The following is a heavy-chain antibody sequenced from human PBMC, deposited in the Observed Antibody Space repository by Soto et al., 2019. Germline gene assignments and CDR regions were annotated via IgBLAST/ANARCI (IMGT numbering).Heavy chain of an antibody. V-gene: IGHV3-7*01. CDR2: IKQDGSEK. J-gene: IGHJ6*02. D-gene: IGHD2-2*01. CDR1: GFTFSSYW. Sequence: GGSLRLSCAASGFTFSSYWMSWVRQAPGKGLEWVANIKQDGSEKYYVDSVKGRFTISRDNAKNSLYLQMNSLRAEDTAVYYCAREGYCSSTSCYYYYGMDVWGQGTTVTVS. CDR3: AREGYCSSTSCYYYYGMDV.